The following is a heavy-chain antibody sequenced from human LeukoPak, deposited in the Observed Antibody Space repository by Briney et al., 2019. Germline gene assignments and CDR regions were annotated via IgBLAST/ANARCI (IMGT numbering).Heavy chain of an antibody. D-gene: IGHD3-22*01. CDR2: ISSSGSTI. V-gene: IGHV3-11*04. Sequence: GGSLRLSCAASGFTFSDYYMSWVRQAPGKGLEWVSYISSSGSTIYYADSVKGRFTISRDNAKNSLYLQMNSLRAEDTAVYYCARDRGIVVVTADYWGQGTLVTVSS. CDR1: GFTFSDYY. CDR3: ARDRGIVVVTADY. J-gene: IGHJ4*02.